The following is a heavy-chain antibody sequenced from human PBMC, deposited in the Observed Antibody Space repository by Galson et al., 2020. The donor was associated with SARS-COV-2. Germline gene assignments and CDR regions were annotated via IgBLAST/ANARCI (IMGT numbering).Heavy chain of an antibody. CDR2: IYWDDDK. CDR1: GFSLSTSRVG. J-gene: IGHJ4*02. Sequence: SGPTLVKPTQTLTLTCTFSGFSLSTSRVGVGWIRQPPGKALEWLELIYWDDDKRYSPSLKSRLTITKDTSKNQVVLTMTNMDPVDTATYYCAHRRAGFGEPYFDYWGQGTLVTVSS. V-gene: IGHV2-5*02. CDR3: AHRRAGFGEPYFDY. D-gene: IGHD3-10*01.